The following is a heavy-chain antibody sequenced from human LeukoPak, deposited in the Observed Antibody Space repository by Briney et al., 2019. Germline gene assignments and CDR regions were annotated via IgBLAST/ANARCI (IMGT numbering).Heavy chain of an antibody. CDR3: TRELAAAGTPSY. CDR2: ISAYNGNT. J-gene: IGHJ4*02. Sequence: ASVKVSCKASGYTFTSYGISWVRQAPGQGLEWMGWISAYNGNTNYAQKLQGRVTMTTDTSTSTAYMELRSLRSDDTAVYYCTRELAAAGTPSYWGQGTLVTVSS. D-gene: IGHD6-13*01. CDR1: GYTFTSYG. V-gene: IGHV1-18*01.